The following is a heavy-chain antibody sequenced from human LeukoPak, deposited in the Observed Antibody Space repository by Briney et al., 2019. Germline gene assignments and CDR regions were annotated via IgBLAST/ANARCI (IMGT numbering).Heavy chain of an antibody. Sequence: GRSLRLTCAASGFTFDDYAMHWVRQAPGKGLEWVSGISWNSGSIGYADSVKGRFTISRDNAKNSLYLQMNSLRAEDMALYYCAKEGSVAALDYWGQGTLVTVSS. CDR1: GFTFDDYA. V-gene: IGHV3-9*03. CDR3: AKEGSVAALDY. J-gene: IGHJ4*02. CDR2: ISWNSGSI. D-gene: IGHD6-6*01.